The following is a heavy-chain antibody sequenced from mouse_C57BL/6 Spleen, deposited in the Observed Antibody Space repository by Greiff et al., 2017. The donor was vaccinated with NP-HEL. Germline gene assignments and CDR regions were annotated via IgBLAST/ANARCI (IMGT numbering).Heavy chain of an antibody. CDR3: ARGAFITTVVATADYYAMDY. V-gene: IGHV14-3*01. D-gene: IGHD1-1*01. J-gene: IGHJ4*01. CDR2: IDPANGNT. CDR1: GFNIKNTY. Sequence: DVQLQESVAELVRPGASVKLSCTASGFNIKNTYMHWVKQRPEQGLEWIGRIDPANGNTKYAPKFQGKATITADTSSNTAYLQLSSLTSEDTAIYYCARGAFITTVVATADYYAMDYWGQGTSVTVSS.